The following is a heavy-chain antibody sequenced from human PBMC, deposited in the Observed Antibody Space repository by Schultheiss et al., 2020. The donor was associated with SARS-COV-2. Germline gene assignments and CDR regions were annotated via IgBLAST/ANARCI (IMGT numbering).Heavy chain of an antibody. CDR2: MNPNSGNT. Sequence: ASVKVSCKASGGTFSSYAISWVRQATGQGLEWMGWMNPNSGNTGYAQKFQGRVTMTRNTSISTAYMELSSLRSEDTAVYYCARVDIVVPHGKDVWGQGTTVTVSS. CDR1: GGTFSSYA. V-gene: IGHV1-8*01. D-gene: IGHD2-2*01. CDR3: ARVDIVVPHGKDV. J-gene: IGHJ6*02.